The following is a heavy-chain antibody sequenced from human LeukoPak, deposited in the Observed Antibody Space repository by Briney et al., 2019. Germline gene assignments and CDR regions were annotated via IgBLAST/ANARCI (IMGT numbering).Heavy chain of an antibody. CDR2: IYYSGST. CDR3: ARGYDSSGYIYYYYFMDV. CDR1: GGSISSSSYY. D-gene: IGHD3-22*01. V-gene: IGHV4-39*01. Sequence: SETLSLTCTVSGGSISSSSYYWGWIRQPPGKGLEWIGSIYYSGSTYYNPSLKSRVTISVDTSKNQFSLKLSSVTAADTAVYDCARGYDSSGYIYYYYFMDVWGKGTTVTVSS. J-gene: IGHJ6*03.